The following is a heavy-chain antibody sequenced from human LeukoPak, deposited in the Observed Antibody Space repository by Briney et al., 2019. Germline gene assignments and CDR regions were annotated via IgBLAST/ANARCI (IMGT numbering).Heavy chain of an antibody. Sequence: SETLSLTCTVSGVSISSYYWSWIRQPAGKGLEWIGRIYTSGSTNYNPSLKSRVTMSVDTSKNQFSPKLSSVTAADTAVYYCAREFIVVVPAASRLYYYYMDVWGKGTTVTISS. D-gene: IGHD2-2*01. CDR2: IYTSGST. J-gene: IGHJ6*03. CDR3: AREFIVVVPAASRLYYYYMDV. V-gene: IGHV4-4*07. CDR1: GVSISSYY.